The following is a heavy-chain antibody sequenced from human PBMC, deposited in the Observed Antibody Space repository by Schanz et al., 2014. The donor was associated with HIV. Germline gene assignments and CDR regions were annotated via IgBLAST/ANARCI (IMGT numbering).Heavy chain of an antibody. CDR1: GFTFSSYA. D-gene: IGHD3-3*01. V-gene: IGHV3-23*04. Sequence: EVQLVESGGGLVQPGGSLRLSCAASGFTFSSYAMSWVRLAPGKGLEWVSDIRAAGDTYYGDSVKGRFTVSRDNSKTTLYLQMDSLRAEDTAVYFCAKDSRLEWLNPYNYYGMDVWGQGTTVTVS. CDR3: AKDSRLEWLNPYNYYGMDV. CDR2: IRAAGDT. J-gene: IGHJ6*02.